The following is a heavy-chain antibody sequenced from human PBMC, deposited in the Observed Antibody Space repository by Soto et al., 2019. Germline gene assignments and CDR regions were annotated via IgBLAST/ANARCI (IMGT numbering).Heavy chain of an antibody. CDR2: IIPIFGTT. J-gene: IGHJ4*02. D-gene: IGHD1-26*01. V-gene: IGHV1-69*01. CDR1: GGTFSTYA. Sequence: QVQLVQSGAEVKKPGSSVKVSCKASGGTFSTYAITWVRQAPGQGLEWLGGIIPIFGTTDYARKFQGRVTITAAESPSTVFIELSSLTSEDTAVYYCARGVGAYYFDYWGQGTLVTVSS. CDR3: ARGVGAYYFDY.